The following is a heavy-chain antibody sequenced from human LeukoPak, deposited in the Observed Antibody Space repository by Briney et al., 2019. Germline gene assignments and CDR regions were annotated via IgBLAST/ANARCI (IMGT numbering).Heavy chain of an antibody. Sequence: SESLSLTCTVSGGSISSGDYYWSWIRQPPGKGLEWIGYIYYSGSTYYNPSLKSRVTISVDTSKNQFSLKLSSVTAADTAVYYCARGRRGDSSGYSADGDFVYWGQGTLVTVSS. D-gene: IGHD3-22*01. CDR3: ARGRRGDSSGYSADGDFVY. V-gene: IGHV4-30-4*01. CDR2: IYYSGST. J-gene: IGHJ4*02. CDR1: GGSISSGDYY.